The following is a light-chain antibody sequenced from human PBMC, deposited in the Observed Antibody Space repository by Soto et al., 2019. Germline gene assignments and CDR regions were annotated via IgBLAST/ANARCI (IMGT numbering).Light chain of an antibody. V-gene: IGLV2-14*03. CDR2: DVN. CDR1: SSDIGAYNF. J-gene: IGLJ2*01. CDR3: TSWTTSTTMI. Sequence: QSELTKPSSGYGSPGESITIPCTGTSSDIGAYNFVSWYQQHPGKAPKLMLYDVNIRPSGVSNRFSGSKSGNTASLTISGLQAEGEADYYCTSWTTSTTMIFGGGTKVTVL.